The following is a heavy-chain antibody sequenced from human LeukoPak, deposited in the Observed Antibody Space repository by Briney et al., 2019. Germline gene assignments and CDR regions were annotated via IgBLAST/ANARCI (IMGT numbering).Heavy chain of an antibody. D-gene: IGHD2-15*01. CDR2: ISSSGSTI. J-gene: IGHJ6*03. CDR3: AKAGYCSGGSCYFVRYYYYYMDV. V-gene: IGHV3-48*03. Sequence: GGSLRLSCAASGFTFSSYEMNWVRQAPGKGLEWVSYISSSGSTIYYADSVKGRFTISRDNAKNSLYLQMNSLRAEDTAVYYCAKAGYCSGGSCYFVRYYYYYMDVWGKGTTVTVSS. CDR1: GFTFSSYE.